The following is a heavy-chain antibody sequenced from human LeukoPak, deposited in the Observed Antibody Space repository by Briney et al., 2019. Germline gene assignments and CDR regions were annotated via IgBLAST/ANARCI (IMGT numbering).Heavy chain of an antibody. D-gene: IGHD3-10*01. CDR1: GYTFIGYQ. J-gene: IGHJ4*02. CDR2: ISTYNGRT. Sequence: ASVKVSCKASGYTFIGYQISWVRQAPGQGLEWMGWISTYNGRTNYGQMFQGRVTMTTDTSTSTAYMELRSLRYDDTAMYYCARVMVRETIDYWGQGTLVTVSS. V-gene: IGHV1-18*01. CDR3: ARVMVRETIDY.